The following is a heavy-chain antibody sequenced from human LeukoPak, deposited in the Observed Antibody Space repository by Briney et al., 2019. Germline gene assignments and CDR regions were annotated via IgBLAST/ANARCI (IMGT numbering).Heavy chain of an antibody. V-gene: IGHV1-2*02. CDR1: GYTFNGHY. CDR2: INPNSGGT. CDR3: ARGPITMIADQGLGVYYYYYMDV. Sequence: GASVKVSCKACGYTFNGHYMHWVRQAPGQGLEWMGWINPNSGGTNYAQKFQGRVAMTRDTSISTAYMELSRLRSDDTAVYYCARGPITMIADQGLGVYYYYYMDVWGKGTTVTVSS. D-gene: IGHD3-22*01. J-gene: IGHJ6*03.